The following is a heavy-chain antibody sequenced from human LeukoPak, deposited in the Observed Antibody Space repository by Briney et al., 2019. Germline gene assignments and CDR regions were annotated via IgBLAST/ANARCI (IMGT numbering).Heavy chain of an antibody. D-gene: IGHD2-15*01. CDR1: GYSFTTYW. CDR2: IYPGDSDT. Sequence: KPGESLKISCKCSGYSFTTYWIGWVRQMPGKGLEWMGIIYPGDSDTRYSPSFQGQVTISADKSSSTAYLQWSSLKASDTAMYYCTRARYCSGGSCFAEYWGQGTLVTVSS. CDR3: TRARYCSGGSCFAEY. V-gene: IGHV5-51*01. J-gene: IGHJ4*02.